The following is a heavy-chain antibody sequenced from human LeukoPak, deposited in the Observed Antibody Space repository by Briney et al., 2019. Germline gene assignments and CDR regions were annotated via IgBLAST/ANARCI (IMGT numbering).Heavy chain of an antibody. Sequence: SETLSLTCTVSGGSVSSGSYYWNWIRQPPGKGLEWIGYIYYSGSTNYNPSLKSRVTISVDTSKNQLSLKLSSVTAADTAVYYCARGGRDGYTLYPFDYWGQGTLVTVSS. D-gene: IGHD5-24*01. CDR3: ARGGRDGYTLYPFDY. CDR1: GGSVSSGSYY. CDR2: IYYSGST. V-gene: IGHV4-61*01. J-gene: IGHJ4*02.